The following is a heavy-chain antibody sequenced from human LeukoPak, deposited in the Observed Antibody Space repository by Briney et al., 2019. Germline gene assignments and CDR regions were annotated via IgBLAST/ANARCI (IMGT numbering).Heavy chain of an antibody. CDR2: MFPDGRT. V-gene: IGHV3-53*01. CDR1: GLTVNDNY. Sequence: GGSLRLSCLVSGLTVNDNYMSWVRQAPGKGLQWVSVMFPDGRTFYGDSVRGRFTISRDLARNTLLLQMHSLLADDTAVHYCARTNPVYGDYDYWGQGTLVTVSS. CDR3: ARTNPVYGDYDY. J-gene: IGHJ4*02. D-gene: IGHD4-17*01.